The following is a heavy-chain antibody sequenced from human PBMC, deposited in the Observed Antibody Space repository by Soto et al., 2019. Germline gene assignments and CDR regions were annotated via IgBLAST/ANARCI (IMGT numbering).Heavy chain of an antibody. CDR2: IIPIFGTA. CDR3: ARGVEGHYDILTGPLYGMDV. V-gene: IGHV1-69*13. CDR1: GGTFSSYA. J-gene: IGHJ6*02. D-gene: IGHD3-9*01. Sequence: ASVKVSCKASGGTFSSYAISWVRQAPGQGLEWMGGIIPIFGTANYAQKFQGRVTITADESTSTAYMELSSLRSEDTAVYYCARGVEGHYDILTGPLYGMDVWGQGTTVTVSS.